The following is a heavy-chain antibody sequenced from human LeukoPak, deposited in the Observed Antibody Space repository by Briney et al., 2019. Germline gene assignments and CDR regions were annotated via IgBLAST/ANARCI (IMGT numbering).Heavy chain of an antibody. Sequence: QPGGSLRLSCAASGFTFSSYEMNWVHQAPGKGLEWVSYISSSGSTIYYADSVKGRFTISRDNAKNSLYLQMNSLRAEDTAVYYCARGDDYGVFDYWGQGTLVTVSS. CDR1: GFTFSSYE. D-gene: IGHD4-17*01. CDR3: ARGDDYGVFDY. CDR2: ISSSGSTI. J-gene: IGHJ4*02. V-gene: IGHV3-48*03.